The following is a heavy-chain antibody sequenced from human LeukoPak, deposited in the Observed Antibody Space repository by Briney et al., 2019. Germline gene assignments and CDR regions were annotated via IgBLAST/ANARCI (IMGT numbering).Heavy chain of an antibody. CDR3: ASEAIREEDTAMVFDY. Sequence: GGSLRLSCAASGFTFSDYYMSWIRQAPGKGLEWVSYISSSSSTIYYADSVKGRFTISRDNAKNSLYLQMNSLRAEDTAVYYCASEAIREEDTAMVFDYWGQGTLVTVSS. V-gene: IGHV3-11*04. J-gene: IGHJ4*02. D-gene: IGHD5-18*01. CDR1: GFTFSDYY. CDR2: ISSSSSTI.